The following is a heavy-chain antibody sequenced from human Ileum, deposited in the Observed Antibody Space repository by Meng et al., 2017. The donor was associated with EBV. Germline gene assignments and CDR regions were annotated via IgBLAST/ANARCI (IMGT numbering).Heavy chain of an antibody. J-gene: IGHJ4*02. CDR1: GFTFSDYG. CDR3: AKEEVSRRFDY. Sequence: VQLGVSGEGVVPPGMSLRLSCAASGFTFSDYGMHWVRQAPGKGLEWVAVISYDGSTKYYVDSVKGRFTISRDNSKSTLYLQMNSLRDEDTAVYYCAKEEVSRRFDYWGQGTLVTVSS. CDR2: ISYDGSTK. V-gene: IGHV3-30*18. D-gene: IGHD5/OR15-5a*01.